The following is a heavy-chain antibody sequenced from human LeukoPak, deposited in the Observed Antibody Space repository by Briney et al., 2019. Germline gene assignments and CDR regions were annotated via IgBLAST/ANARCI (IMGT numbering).Heavy chain of an antibody. J-gene: IGHJ4*02. V-gene: IGHV4-34*01. CDR3: ARGPGSRYLDY. CDR1: GGSFSNYY. CDR2: INRNGST. Sequence: SETLSLTCAVDGGSFSNYYWSWIRQPPGKGLEWIGEINRNGSTNYNPSLKSRVTISIDTSKNQFSLRLSSVTAADRAVYYCARGPGSRYLDYWGQGILVTVSS. D-gene: IGHD3-10*01.